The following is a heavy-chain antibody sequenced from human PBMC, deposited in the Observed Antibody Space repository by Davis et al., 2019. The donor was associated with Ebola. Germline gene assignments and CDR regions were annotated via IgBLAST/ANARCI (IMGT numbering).Heavy chain of an antibody. Sequence: PSETLSLTCAVYGGSFSGYYWSWIRQPPGKGLEWIGEINHSGSTNYNPSLKSRVTISVDTSKNQFSLKLSSVTAADTAVYYCAGRRPTVTTGLDVWGQGTTVTVSS. CDR3: AGRRPTVTTGLDV. J-gene: IGHJ6*02. V-gene: IGHV4-34*01. CDR2: INHSGST. D-gene: IGHD4-17*01. CDR1: GGSFSGYY.